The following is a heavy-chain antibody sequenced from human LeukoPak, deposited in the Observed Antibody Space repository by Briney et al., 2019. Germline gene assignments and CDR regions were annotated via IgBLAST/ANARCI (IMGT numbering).Heavy chain of an antibody. CDR1: GFTFSSYA. J-gene: IGHJ4*02. D-gene: IGHD5-18*01. V-gene: IGHV1-69*04. CDR3: ARDLGLGYSYGETFDC. Sequence: GGSLRLSCAASGFTFSSYAISWVRQAPGQGLEWMGRIIPILGIANYAQKFQGRVTITADKSTSTAYMELSSLRSEDTAVYYCARDLGLGYSYGETFDCWGQGTLVTVSS. CDR2: IIPILGIA.